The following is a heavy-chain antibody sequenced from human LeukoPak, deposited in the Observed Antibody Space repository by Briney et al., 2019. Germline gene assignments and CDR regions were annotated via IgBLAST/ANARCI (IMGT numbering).Heavy chain of an antibody. V-gene: IGHV3-49*03. J-gene: IGHJ3*02. CDR2: IRSKAYGGTT. CDR1: GFTFGDYA. D-gene: IGHD3-22*01. Sequence: GGSLRLSCTASGFTFGDYAMSWFRQAPGKGLEWVGFIRSKAYGGTTEYAASVKGRFTISRDDSKSIAYLQMNSLKTEDTAVYYCTRGRVVITVGAFDIWGQGTMVTVPS. CDR3: TRGRVVITVGAFDI.